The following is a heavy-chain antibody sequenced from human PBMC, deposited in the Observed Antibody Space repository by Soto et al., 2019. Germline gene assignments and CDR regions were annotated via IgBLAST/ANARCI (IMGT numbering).Heavy chain of an antibody. V-gene: IGHV3-30*18. Sequence: QVQLVESGGGVVQPGRSLRLSCAASGFSFNTYDIHWVRQAPGKGLEWVTGISYDGSNSYYADSVKGRFTISRDSSKNMLYLQMTSLRAEDTAVYYCAKPSEAGLYWDVDLWGPGTLVTVAS. J-gene: IGHJ2*01. CDR2: ISYDGSNS. D-gene: IGHD6-19*01. CDR1: GFSFNTYD. CDR3: AKPSEAGLYWDVDL.